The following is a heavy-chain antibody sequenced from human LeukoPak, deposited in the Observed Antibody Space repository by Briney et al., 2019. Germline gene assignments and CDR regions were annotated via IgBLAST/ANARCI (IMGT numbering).Heavy chain of an antibody. CDR1: GFTFSSYA. D-gene: IGHD3-10*01. V-gene: IGHV3-23*01. CDR3: AKNLYYYGSGSFLFDY. CDR2: ISDSGGST. J-gene: IGHJ4*02. Sequence: GGSLRLSCAASGFTFSSYAMSWVRQAPGKGLEWVSIISDSGGSTYYADSVKGRFTISRDNSKNTLYLQMNSLRAEDTAVYYCAKNLYYYGSGSFLFDYWGQGTLVTVSS.